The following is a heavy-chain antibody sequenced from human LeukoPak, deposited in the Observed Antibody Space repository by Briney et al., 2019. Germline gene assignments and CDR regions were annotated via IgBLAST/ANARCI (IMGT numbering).Heavy chain of an antibody. CDR1: GDSVSSNNAA. Sequence: SQTLSLTCAISGDSVSSNNAAWNWIRQSPSRGLEWLGRIYYRSRWYNDYAVSVKSRITINPDTSKNQFSLQLNSVTPDDTAVYFCARAGADPLLGFDYWGQGTLVTVSS. V-gene: IGHV6-1*01. CDR2: IYYRSRWYN. D-gene: IGHD2-21*02. J-gene: IGHJ4*02. CDR3: ARAGADPLLGFDY.